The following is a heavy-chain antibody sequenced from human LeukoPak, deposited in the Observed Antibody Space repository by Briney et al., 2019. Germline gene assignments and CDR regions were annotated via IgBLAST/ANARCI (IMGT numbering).Heavy chain of an antibody. D-gene: IGHD3-22*01. CDR2: IYPGDSDT. CDR1: GYSFTSYW. CDR3: TRQYYDGRGYYPLHAPAIHE. Sequence: GESLKISCKGSGYSFTSYWIGWARQMPGKGLEWMGIIYPGDSDTRYSPSFQGQVTISADKSISTAYLQWSSLKASDTAMCSRTRQYYDGRGYYPLHAPAIHEGGQGTLATVSS. J-gene: IGHJ4*02. V-gene: IGHV5-51*01.